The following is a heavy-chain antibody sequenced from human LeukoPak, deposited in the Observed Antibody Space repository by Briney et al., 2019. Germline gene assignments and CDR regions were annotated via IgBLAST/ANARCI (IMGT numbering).Heavy chain of an antibody. CDR3: AKDSLVVAAAGRVFDY. CDR2: ISSSSSTI. J-gene: IGHJ4*02. V-gene: IGHV3-48*01. Sequence: PGGSLRLSCAASGFTFSSYSMNWVRQAPGKGLEWVSYISSSSSTIYYADSVKGRFTISRDNSKNTLYLQMNSLRVEDTAVYYCAKDSLVVAAAGRVFDYWGQGTLVTVSS. CDR1: GFTFSSYS. D-gene: IGHD6-13*01.